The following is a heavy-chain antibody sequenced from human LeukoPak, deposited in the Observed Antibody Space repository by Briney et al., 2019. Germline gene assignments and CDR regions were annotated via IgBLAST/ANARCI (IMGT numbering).Heavy chain of an antibody. CDR2: MNPNSGNT. Sequence: GASVKVSCKASVYTFTSYDINWVRQATGQGLEWMGWMNPNSGNTGYAQKCQGRVTMTRNTSISTAYMELSSLRSEGTAVYYCARIVTTGVRDYWGQGTLVTVSS. J-gene: IGHJ4*02. V-gene: IGHV1-8*01. CDR3: ARIVTTGVRDY. CDR1: VYTFTSYD. D-gene: IGHD4-23*01.